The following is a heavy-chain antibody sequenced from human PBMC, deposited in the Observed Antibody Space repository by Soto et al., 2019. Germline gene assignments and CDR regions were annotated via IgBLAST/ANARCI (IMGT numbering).Heavy chain of an antibody. D-gene: IGHD3-3*01. CDR3: AIQGSSGYYYYGMDV. CDR1: GDRFASYW. Sequence: GESRKISCKGSGDRFASYWDAWVRQIPGKGLEWMGIICPGDSDTRYSPSFQGLVTMSVDKSTSTAYLQLNSLRAADTAVYYCAIQGSSGYYYYGMDVSGQGTKVTGPS. CDR2: ICPGDSDT. V-gene: IGHV5-51*01. J-gene: IGHJ6*02.